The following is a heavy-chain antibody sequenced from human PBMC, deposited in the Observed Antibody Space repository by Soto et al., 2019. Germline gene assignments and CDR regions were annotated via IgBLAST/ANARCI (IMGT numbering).Heavy chain of an antibody. V-gene: IGHV3-23*01. Sequence: GGSLRLSCSASGFSISDYAMSWVRQPPGKGLEWVSSISDSGTKTFYADSVKGRFAISRDTSKNTVYMQMNNLRAEDTALYYCAKDGIRKDDYWGEGAVVTVSS. J-gene: IGHJ4*02. CDR3: AKDGIRKDDY. CDR1: GFSISDYA. CDR2: ISDSGTKT.